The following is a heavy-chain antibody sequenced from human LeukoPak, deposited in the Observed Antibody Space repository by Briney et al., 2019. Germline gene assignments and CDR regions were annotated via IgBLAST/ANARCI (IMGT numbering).Heavy chain of an antibody. Sequence: GGSLRLSCAASGFTFSSYEMNWVRQAPGKGLEWVSYISSSGSTIYYADSVKGRFTISRDNAKNSLYLQMNSLRAEDTAVYYCARAGPRYSYGWPFDYWGQGTLVTVSS. CDR1: GFTFSSYE. CDR2: ISSSGSTI. CDR3: ARAGPRYSYGWPFDY. V-gene: IGHV3-48*03. J-gene: IGHJ4*02. D-gene: IGHD5-18*01.